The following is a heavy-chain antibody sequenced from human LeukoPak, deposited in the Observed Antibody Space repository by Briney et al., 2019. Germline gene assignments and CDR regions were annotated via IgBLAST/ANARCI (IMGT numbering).Heavy chain of an antibody. Sequence: ASVKVSCKASGYTFTSYYMHWVRQATGQGLEWMGWMNPNSGNTGYAQKFQGRVTMTRNTSISTAYMELSSLRSEDTAVYYCARVWAASWTALFDYWGQGTLVTVSS. J-gene: IGHJ4*02. CDR1: GYTFTSYY. CDR3: ARVWAASWTALFDY. CDR2: MNPNSGNT. D-gene: IGHD3-16*01. V-gene: IGHV1-8*02.